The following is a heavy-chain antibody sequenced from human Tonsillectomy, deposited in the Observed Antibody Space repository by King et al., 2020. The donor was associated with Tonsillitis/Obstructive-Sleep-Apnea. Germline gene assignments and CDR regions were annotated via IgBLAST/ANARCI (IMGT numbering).Heavy chain of an antibody. CDR3: TTDHPYYDFWSRFTGGPILEYFQH. CDR2: IKSKTDGGTK. CDR1: GFTFSNAW. Sequence: VQLVESGGGLVKPGGSLRLSCAASGFTFSNAWMNWVRQAPGKGLEWVGRIKSKTDGGTKDYAAPVKGRFTISRDDSKNTLYLQMNSLKTEDTAVYYCTTDHPYYDFWSRFTGGPILEYFQHCGQGTLVTVSS. J-gene: IGHJ1*01. V-gene: IGHV3-15*07. D-gene: IGHD3-3*01.